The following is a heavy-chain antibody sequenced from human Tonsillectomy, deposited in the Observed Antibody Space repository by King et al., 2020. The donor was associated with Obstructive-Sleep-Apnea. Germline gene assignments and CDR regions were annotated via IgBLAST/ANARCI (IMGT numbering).Heavy chain of an antibody. J-gene: IGHJ3*02. CDR2: IRDDETNK. CDR3: APLGLGAVDI. CDR1: GFTFSKYG. Sequence: VQLVESGGGVVQPGGSLRLSCAASGFTFSKYGMHWVRQAPDKGLEWVTFIRDDETNKYYTDSVKGRFTIYRDNSKNTLYLQMDSLRAEDTAVYYCAPLGLGAVDIWGQGTMVTVSS. D-gene: IGHD7-27*01. V-gene: IGHV3-30*02.